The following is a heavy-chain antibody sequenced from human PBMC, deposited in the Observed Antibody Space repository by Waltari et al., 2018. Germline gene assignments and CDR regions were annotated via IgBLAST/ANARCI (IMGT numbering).Heavy chain of an antibody. V-gene: IGHV1-18*01. CDR3: ASFSFTAMVTAGAFDI. CDR1: GYTFTSYG. D-gene: IGHD5-18*01. Sequence: QVQLVQSGAEVKKPGASVKVSCKASGYTFTSYGISWVRQAPGQGLEWMGWSSDYKGNTNYAQKLQGRGTMTTDTSTSTAYMELRSLRSDDTAVYYCASFSFTAMVTAGAFDIWGQGTMVTVSS. J-gene: IGHJ3*02. CDR2: SSDYKGNT.